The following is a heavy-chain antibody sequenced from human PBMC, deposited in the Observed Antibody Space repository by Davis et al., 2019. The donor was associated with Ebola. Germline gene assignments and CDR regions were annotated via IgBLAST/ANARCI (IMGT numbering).Heavy chain of an antibody. CDR3: ATRGVGGGYFDY. Sequence: ASVKVSCKASGYTFTSYYMHWVRQAPGQGLEWMGIINPSGGSTSYAQKFQGRVTMTRETSTSTVYMELNSLRSEDTAVYYCATRGVGGGYFDYWGQGTLVTVSS. CDR2: INPSGGST. D-gene: IGHD3-10*01. V-gene: IGHV1-46*01. CDR1: GYTFTSYY. J-gene: IGHJ4*02.